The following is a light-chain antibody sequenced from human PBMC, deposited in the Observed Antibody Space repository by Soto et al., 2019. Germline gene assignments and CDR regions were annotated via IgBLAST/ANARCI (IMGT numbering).Light chain of an antibody. Sequence: DLERTQCPSTLSASLGDRVPINCRASQSISPWLAWYQQKPGKAPKLLIYDVSSLKTGVTSRLRGSGSGTEFTLTISSLQPDDFATYYCQQYITYWTFGQGTKVDIK. CDR1: QSISPW. CDR3: QQYITYWT. CDR2: DVS. J-gene: IGKJ1*01. V-gene: IGKV1-5*01.